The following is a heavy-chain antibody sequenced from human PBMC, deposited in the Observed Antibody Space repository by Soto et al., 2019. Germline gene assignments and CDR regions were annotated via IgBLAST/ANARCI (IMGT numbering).Heavy chain of an antibody. J-gene: IGHJ4*02. Sequence: GESLKISCKGSGYSFTSYWIGWVRQMPGKGLEWMGIIYPGDSDTRYSPSFQGQVTISADKSISTAYLQWSSLKASDTAMYYCAILRGSSWYAAQFDYWGQGTLVTVSS. CDR3: AILRGSSWYAAQFDY. V-gene: IGHV5-51*01. D-gene: IGHD6-13*01. CDR1: GYSFTSYW. CDR2: IYPGDSDT.